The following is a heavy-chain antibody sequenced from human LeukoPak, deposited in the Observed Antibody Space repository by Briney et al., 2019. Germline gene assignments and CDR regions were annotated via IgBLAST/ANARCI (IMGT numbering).Heavy chain of an antibody. D-gene: IGHD4-17*01. CDR2: IYYSGST. Sequence: SGPTLVKPSETLTLTCTVSGGSISSYYWSWIRQPPGNGLEWSGYIYYSGSTNYNPSLKSRVTISVDTSKNQFSLKLSSVTAADTAVYYCARHAGVYGDQYYFDYWGQGTLVTVSS. J-gene: IGHJ4*02. CDR1: GGSISSYY. CDR3: ARHAGVYGDQYYFDY. V-gene: IGHV4-59*08.